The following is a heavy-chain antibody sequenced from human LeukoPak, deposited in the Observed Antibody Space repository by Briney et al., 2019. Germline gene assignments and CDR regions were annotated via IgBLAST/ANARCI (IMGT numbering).Heavy chain of an antibody. CDR3: AKDSVTKYDFWSGPTYFVDY. Sequence: QTGGSLRLSCAASGFTFSSYAMSWVRQAPGKGLEWVSAISGSGGSTYYADSVKGRFTISRDNSKNTLYLQMNSLRAEDTAVYYCAKDSVTKYDFWSGPTYFVDYCGQGTLVTVSS. J-gene: IGHJ4*02. V-gene: IGHV3-23*01. CDR1: GFTFSSYA. CDR2: ISGSGGST. D-gene: IGHD3-3*01.